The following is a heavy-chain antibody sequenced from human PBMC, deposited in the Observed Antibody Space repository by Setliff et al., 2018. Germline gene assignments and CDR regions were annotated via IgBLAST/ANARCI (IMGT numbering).Heavy chain of an antibody. D-gene: IGHD2-2*01. Sequence: GGSLRLSCAASGFTFSTYWMSWVRQAPGKGLEWVANIKQDGSEKYYVDSVKGRFSISRDNAKNSLYLQMNSLRAEDTAVYYCAREYCSSTSCYGGYYYGMDVWGQGTTVTVSS. CDR1: GFTFSTYW. CDR2: IKQDGSEK. J-gene: IGHJ6*02. CDR3: AREYCSSTSCYGGYYYGMDV. V-gene: IGHV3-7*01.